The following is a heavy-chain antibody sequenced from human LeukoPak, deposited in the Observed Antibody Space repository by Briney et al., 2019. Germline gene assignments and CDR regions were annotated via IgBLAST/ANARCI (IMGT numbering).Heavy chain of an antibody. Sequence: SQTLSLTCAVSGGSISSGGYSWGWIRQPPGKGLEWIGYIYHSGSTYYNPSLKSRVTISVDRSKNQFSLKLSSVTPEDTAVYYCARDPASSGIQLWAFDYWGQGTLVTVSS. D-gene: IGHD5-18*01. V-gene: IGHV4-30-2*01. CDR2: IYHSGST. J-gene: IGHJ4*02. CDR1: GGSISSGGYS. CDR3: ARDPASSGIQLWAFDY.